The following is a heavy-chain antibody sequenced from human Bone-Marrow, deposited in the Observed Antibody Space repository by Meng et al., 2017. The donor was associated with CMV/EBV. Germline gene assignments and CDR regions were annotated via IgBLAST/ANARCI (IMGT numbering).Heavy chain of an antibody. D-gene: IGHD6-13*01. CDR3: ARGVRIAAAGTRGRFDP. V-gene: IGHV4-39*07. J-gene: IGHJ5*02. Sequence: SETLSLTCTVSGGSISSSSYYWGWIRQPPEKGLEWIGSIYYSGSTYYNPSLKSRVTISVDTSKNQFSLKLSSVTAADTAVYYCARGVRIAAAGTRGRFDPWGQGTLVTVSS. CDR2: IYYSGST. CDR1: GGSISSSSYY.